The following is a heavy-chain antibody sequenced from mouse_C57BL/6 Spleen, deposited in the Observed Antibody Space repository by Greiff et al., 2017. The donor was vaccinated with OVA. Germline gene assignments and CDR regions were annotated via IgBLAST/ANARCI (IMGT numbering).Heavy chain of an antibody. Sequence: QVQLQQSGPELVKPGASVKISCKASGYAFSSSWMNWVKQRPGKGLEWIGRIYPGDGDTNYNGKFKGKATLTADKSSSTAYMQLSSLTSEDSAVYFCARRDLSYEGYYNHYFDYWGQGTTLTVSS. CDR3: ARRDLSYEGYYNHYFDY. CDR2: IYPGDGDT. D-gene: IGHD2-3*01. J-gene: IGHJ2*01. V-gene: IGHV1-82*01. CDR1: GYAFSSSW.